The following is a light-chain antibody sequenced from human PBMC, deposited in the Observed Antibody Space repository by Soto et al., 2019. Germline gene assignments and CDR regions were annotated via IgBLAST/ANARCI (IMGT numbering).Light chain of an antibody. CDR3: SSYTSTSTYV. CDR2: EVS. V-gene: IGLV2-14*01. CDR1: SSDVGGYKY. Sequence: QSALTQPAFVSGSPGQSITISCTGTSSDVGGYKYVSWYQQNPDKAPKLLIYEVSNRPSGVSDRFSGSKSGNTASLTISGLQAEDEADYYCSSYTSTSTYVFGSGTKLTVL. J-gene: IGLJ1*01.